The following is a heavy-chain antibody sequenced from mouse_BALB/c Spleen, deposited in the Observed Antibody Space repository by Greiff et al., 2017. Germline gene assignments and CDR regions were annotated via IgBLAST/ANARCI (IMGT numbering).Heavy chain of an antibody. V-gene: IGHV1-69*02. CDR3: TRERYYGSSPFAY. J-gene: IGHJ3*01. Sequence: VQLQQPGAELVRPGASVKLSCKASGYTFTSYWINWVKQRPGQGLEWIGNIYPSDSYTNYNQKFKDKATLTVDKSSSTAYMQLSSPTSEDSAVYYCTRERYYGSSPFAYWGQGTLVTVSA. D-gene: IGHD1-1*01. CDR2: IYPSDSYT. CDR1: GYTFTSYW.